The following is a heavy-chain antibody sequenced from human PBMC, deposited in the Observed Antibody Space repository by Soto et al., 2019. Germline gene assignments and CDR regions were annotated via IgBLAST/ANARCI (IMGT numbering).Heavy chain of an antibody. Sequence: QMQLVESGGGVVQPGGSLRLSCAASGFAFRSFAVHWVRQAPGKGLEWVAFTSYDGNNKFYADSVKGRFTISRDNSKNTLDLQMNSLRTEDTAVYYCARDGGTRGWTGRGGNFDIWGQGTMVTVSA. CDR3: ARDGGTRGWTGRGGNFDI. CDR1: GFAFRSFA. D-gene: IGHD6-19*01. V-gene: IGHV3-30-3*01. CDR2: TSYDGNNK. J-gene: IGHJ3*02.